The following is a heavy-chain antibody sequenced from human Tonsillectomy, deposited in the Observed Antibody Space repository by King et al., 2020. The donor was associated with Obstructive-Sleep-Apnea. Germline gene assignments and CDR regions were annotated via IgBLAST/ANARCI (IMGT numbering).Heavy chain of an antibody. CDR3: AREVLLWFGESLGGMDV. Sequence: VQLVESGAEVKKPGASVKVSCKASGYTFTSYGISWVRQAPGQGLEWMGWISAYNGNTNYAQKLQGRVTMTTDTSTSTAYMELRSLRSDDTAVYYCAREVLLWFGESLGGMDVWGQGTTVTDSS. V-gene: IGHV1-18*01. D-gene: IGHD3-10*01. J-gene: IGHJ6*02. CDR1: GYTFTSYG. CDR2: ISAYNGNT.